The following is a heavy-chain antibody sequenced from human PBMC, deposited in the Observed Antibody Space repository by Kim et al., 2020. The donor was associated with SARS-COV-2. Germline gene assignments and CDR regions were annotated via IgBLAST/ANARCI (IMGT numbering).Heavy chain of an antibody. CDR1: GYTFTSYA. V-gene: IGHV1-3*01. J-gene: IGHJ5*02. CDR3: ARGGSSGWSFTGHNWFDP. D-gene: IGHD6-19*01. CDR2: INAGNGNT. Sequence: ASVKVSCKASGYTFTSYAMHWVRQAPGQRLEWMGWINAGNGNTKYSQKFQGRVTITRDTSASTAYMELSSLRSEDTAVYYCARGGSSGWSFTGHNWFDPWGQGTLVTVSS.